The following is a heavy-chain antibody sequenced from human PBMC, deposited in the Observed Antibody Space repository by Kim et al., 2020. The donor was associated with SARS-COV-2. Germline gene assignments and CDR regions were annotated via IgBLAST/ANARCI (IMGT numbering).Heavy chain of an antibody. D-gene: IGHD5-18*01. V-gene: IGHV4-34*01. Sequence: SETLSLTCAVYGGSFSAYYWSWIRQPPGKGLEWIGEIHQSGSTNYNPSLKSRVTMSVDTSKNYFSLRLNSVSAADTAVYYCARVQIWLRKFDYWGQGTLVTVSS. CDR1: GGSFSAYY. CDR2: IHQSGST. CDR3: ARVQIWLRKFDY. J-gene: IGHJ4*02.